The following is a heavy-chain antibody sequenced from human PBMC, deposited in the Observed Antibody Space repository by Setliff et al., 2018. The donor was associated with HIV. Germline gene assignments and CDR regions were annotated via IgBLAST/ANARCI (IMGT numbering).Heavy chain of an antibody. CDR2: IEFDGKNE. CDR1: GFTFRLYG. Sequence: GGSLRLSCAASGFTFRLYGMHWVRRAPGKGLEWVASIEFDGKNEYYADSVKGRFTISRDNAKNTLYLHMNSLRAEDTSVYHCALVGGITVPPDGFDIWGQGTMVTVSS. J-gene: IGHJ3*02. V-gene: IGHV3-30*02. D-gene: IGHD3-22*01. CDR3: ALVGGITVPPDGFDI.